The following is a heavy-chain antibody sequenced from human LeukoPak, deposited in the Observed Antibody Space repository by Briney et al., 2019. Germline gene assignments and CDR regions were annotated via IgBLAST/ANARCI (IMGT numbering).Heavy chain of an antibody. J-gene: IGHJ6*03. Sequence: GGSLRLSCTASGFIFSSYGMHWVRQAPGKGLEWVSSISSSSSYIYYADSVKGRFTISRDNAKNSLFLQMNSLRAEDTAVYYCARDLMGYNYFYMDVWGKGTTVTVSS. D-gene: IGHD3-9*01. CDR3: ARDLMGYNYFYMDV. CDR2: ISSSSSYI. V-gene: IGHV3-21*01. CDR1: GFIFSSYG.